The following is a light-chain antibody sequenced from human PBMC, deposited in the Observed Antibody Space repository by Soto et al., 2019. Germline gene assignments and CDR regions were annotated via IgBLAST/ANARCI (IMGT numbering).Light chain of an antibody. V-gene: IGKV3-11*01. CDR1: QSVSSY. CDR3: QQRSNWPLT. J-gene: IGKJ4*01. CDR2: DAS. Sequence: TQSPPTLSASVGDRFTITCRASQSVSSYLAWYQQKPGQAPRLLIYDASNRATGIPARFSGSGSGTDFTLTISSLEPEDFAVYYCQQRSNWPLTFGGGTKVDIK.